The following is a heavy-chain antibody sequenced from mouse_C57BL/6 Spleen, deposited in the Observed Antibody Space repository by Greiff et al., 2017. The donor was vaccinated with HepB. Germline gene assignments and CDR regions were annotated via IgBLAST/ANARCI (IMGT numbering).Heavy chain of an antibody. V-gene: IGHV5-4*01. D-gene: IGHD1-1*01. J-gene: IGHJ1*03. CDR1: GFTFSSYA. CDR3: ARVYYYGSSYRYWYFDV. CDR2: ISDGGSYT. Sequence: EVQGVESGGGLVKPGGSLKLSCAASGFTFSSYAMSWVRQTPEKRLEWVATISDGGSYTYYPDNVKGRFTISRDNAKNNLYLQMSHLKSEDTAMYYCARVYYYGSSYRYWYFDVWGTGTTVTVSS.